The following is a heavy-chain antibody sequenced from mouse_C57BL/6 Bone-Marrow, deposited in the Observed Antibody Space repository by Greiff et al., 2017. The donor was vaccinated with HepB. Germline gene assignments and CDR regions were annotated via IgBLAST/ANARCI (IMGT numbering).Heavy chain of an antibody. J-gene: IGHJ1*03. V-gene: IGHV1-66*01. CDR2: IYPGSGNT. D-gene: IGHD1-1*01. CDR1: GYSFTSYY. CDR3: ARCVGSSYWYFDV. Sequence: QVQLQQSGPELVKPGASVKISCKASGYSFTSYYIHWVKQRPGQGLEWIGWIYPGSGNTKYNEKFKGKATLTADTSSSTAYMQLSSLTSEDSAVYYCARCVGSSYWYFDVWGTGTTVTVSS.